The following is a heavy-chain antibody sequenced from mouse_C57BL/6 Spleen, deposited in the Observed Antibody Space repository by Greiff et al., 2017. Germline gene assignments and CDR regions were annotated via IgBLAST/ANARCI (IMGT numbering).Heavy chain of an antibody. CDR1: VYTFTSYW. CDR2: INPSSGYT. V-gene: IGHV1-7*01. Sequence: QVQLQQSGAELAKPGASVKLSCKASVYTFTSYWMHWVKQRPGQGLEWIGYINPSSGYTKYNQKFKDKATLTADKSSSTAYMQLSRLTYEDSAVYYCARYDYGSSYYYAMDYWGQGTSVTVSS. J-gene: IGHJ4*01. D-gene: IGHD1-1*01. CDR3: ARYDYGSSYYYAMDY.